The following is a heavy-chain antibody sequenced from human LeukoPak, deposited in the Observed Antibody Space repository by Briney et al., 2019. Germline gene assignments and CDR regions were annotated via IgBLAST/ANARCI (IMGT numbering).Heavy chain of an antibody. Sequence: GGSLRLSCAASGFTFSSYWMHWVRQAPGKGRVWVSRINSDGSSTSYADSVKGRFTISRDNAKNSLYLQMNSLRAEDTAVYYCARDGGRQQRGTFDYWGQGTLVTVSS. J-gene: IGHJ4*02. CDR2: INSDGSST. CDR3: ARDGGRQQRGTFDY. V-gene: IGHV3-74*01. D-gene: IGHD6-13*01. CDR1: GFTFSSYW.